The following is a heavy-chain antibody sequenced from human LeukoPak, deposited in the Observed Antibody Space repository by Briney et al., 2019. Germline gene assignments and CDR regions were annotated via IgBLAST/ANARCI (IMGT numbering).Heavy chain of an antibody. CDR1: GFTFSSYA. D-gene: IGHD3-10*01. CDR2: ISGSGGST. V-gene: IGHV3-23*01. CDR3: ARVHLWLGELMEGTTMYYFDY. J-gene: IGHJ4*02. Sequence: GGSLRLSCAASGFTFSSYAMSWVRQAPGKGLEWVSAISGSGGSTYYADSVKGRFTISRDNSKNTLYLQMNSLRAEDTAVYYCARVHLWLGELMEGTTMYYFDYWGQGTLVTVSS.